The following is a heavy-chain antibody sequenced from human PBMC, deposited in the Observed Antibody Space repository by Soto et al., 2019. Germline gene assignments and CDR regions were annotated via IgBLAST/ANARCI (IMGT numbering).Heavy chain of an antibody. V-gene: IGHV4-30-4*01. D-gene: IGHD3-10*01. CDR1: GGSISSGDYY. J-gene: IGHJ6*02. CDR2: IYYSGST. CDR3: ARSPVLLWFGGPNYYYGMDV. Sequence: SETLSLTCTVSGGSISSGDYYWSWIRQPPGKGLEWIGYIYYSGSTYYNPSLKSRVTISVDTSKNQFSLKLSSVSAADTAVYYCARSPVLLWFGGPNYYYGMDVWGQGATVTVSS.